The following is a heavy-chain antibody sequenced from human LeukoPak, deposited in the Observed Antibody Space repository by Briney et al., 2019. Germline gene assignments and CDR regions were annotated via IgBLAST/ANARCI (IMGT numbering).Heavy chain of an antibody. J-gene: IGHJ6*03. CDR2: MNPSGGST. V-gene: IGHV1-46*01. Sequence: ASVKVSCKASGYTFSSYYMHWVRQAPGQGLEWMAIMNPSGGSTRYAQKFQGRVTMTRDMSTSTAYMELRSLRSDDTAVYYCARDLGEYYYYMDVWGKGTTVTVSS. CDR1: GYTFSSYY. CDR3: ARDLGEYYYYMDV.